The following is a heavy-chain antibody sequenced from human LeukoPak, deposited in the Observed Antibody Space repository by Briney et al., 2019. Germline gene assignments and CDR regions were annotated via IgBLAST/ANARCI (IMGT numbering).Heavy chain of an antibody. CDR2: INPNSGGT. CDR1: GYTFTGYY. Sequence: ASVKVSCKASGYTFTGYYMHWVRQAPGQGLEWMGWINPNSGGTNYAQKFQGRVTMTRDTSISTAYMELSRLRSDDTAVYYCARGALLKIGELWIYYYYGMDVWGQGTTVTVSS. J-gene: IGHJ6*02. V-gene: IGHV1-2*02. D-gene: IGHD3-10*01. CDR3: ARGALLKIGELWIYYYYGMDV.